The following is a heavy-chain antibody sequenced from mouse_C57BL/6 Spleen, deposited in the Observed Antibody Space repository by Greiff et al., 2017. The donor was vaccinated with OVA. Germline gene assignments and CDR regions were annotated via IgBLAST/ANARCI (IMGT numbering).Heavy chain of an antibody. CDR2: INPSSGYT. CDR1: GYTFTSYW. V-gene: IGHV1-7*01. Sequence: VKLQESGAELAKPGASVKLSCKASGYTFTSYWMHWVKQRPGQGLEWIGYINPSSGYTKYNQKFKDKATLTADKPSSTAYMQLSSLTSEDSAVYYCAREGGYDRYFDVWGTGTTVTVSS. J-gene: IGHJ1*03. D-gene: IGHD2-2*01. CDR3: AREGGYDRYFDV.